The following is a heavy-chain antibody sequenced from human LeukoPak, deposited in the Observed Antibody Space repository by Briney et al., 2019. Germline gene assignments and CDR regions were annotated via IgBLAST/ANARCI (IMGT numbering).Heavy chain of an antibody. CDR3: ANGGVVAAPYYYYYYMDV. D-gene: IGHD2-15*01. J-gene: IGHJ6*03. CDR2: ISGSGGST. V-gene: IGHV3-23*01. Sequence: GGSLRLSCAASGFTFSSYAMSWVRQAPGKGLEWVSAISGSGGSTYYADSVKGRFTISRDNSKNTLYLQMNSLRVEDTAVYYCANGGVVAAPYYYYYYMDVWGKGTTVTVSS. CDR1: GFTFSSYA.